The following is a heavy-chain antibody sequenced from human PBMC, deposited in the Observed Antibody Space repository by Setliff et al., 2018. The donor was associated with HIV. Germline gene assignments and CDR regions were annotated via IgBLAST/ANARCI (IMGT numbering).Heavy chain of an antibody. CDR1: GGTFSDSA. D-gene: IGHD5-12*01. CDR3: AKEVATTYYYRYMDV. V-gene: IGHV1-69*06. J-gene: IGHJ6*03. CDR2: IIPVFGTA. Sequence: GASVKVSCKASGGTFSDSAINWVRQAPGQGLEWMGRIIPVFGTANYAPKFPDSVTITADKSTSTAYLELSSLRSDDTAVYYCAKEVATTYYYRYMDVWGTG.